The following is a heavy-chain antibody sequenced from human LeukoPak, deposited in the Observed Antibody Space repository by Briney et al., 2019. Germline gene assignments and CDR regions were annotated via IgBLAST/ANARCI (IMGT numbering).Heavy chain of an antibody. V-gene: IGHV4-4*02. D-gene: IGHD6-19*01. Sequence: GSLRLSCAASGFTFSNYWMHWVRQAPGKGLEWIGDVSLDGITNYNPSLLGRVTISLDKSAKQVSLRLTSVTAADTAIYYCARDSSAPRSYFALDVWGQGTTVTVSS. CDR1: GFTFSNYW. J-gene: IGHJ6*01. CDR3: ARDSSAPRSYFALDV. CDR2: VSLDGIT.